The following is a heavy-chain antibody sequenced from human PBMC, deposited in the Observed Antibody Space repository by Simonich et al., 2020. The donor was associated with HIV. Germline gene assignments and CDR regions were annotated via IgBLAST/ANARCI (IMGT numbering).Heavy chain of an antibody. J-gene: IGHJ4*02. D-gene: IGHD3-3*01. CDR1: GGSFSGYY. Sequence: QVQLQQWGAGLLKPSETLSLTCAVYGGSFSGYYWSWIRQPPGKGLEWIGEINHSGTTNYKSSLNSRATISVDKYKNQFSLKLSSVTAADTAIYYCARRDRELILYFDYWGQGNLVTVSS. CDR2: INHSGTT. V-gene: IGHV4-34*01. CDR3: ARRDRELILYFDY.